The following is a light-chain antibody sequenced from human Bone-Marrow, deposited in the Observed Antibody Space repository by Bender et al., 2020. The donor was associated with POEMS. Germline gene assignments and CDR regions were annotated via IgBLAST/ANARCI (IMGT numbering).Light chain of an antibody. CDR1: SSNIGAHA. CDR2: PSH. Sequence: QSVLTQPPSASGTPGQRVTISCSGGSSNIGAHAVNWYQHLPGTAPKLLICPSHRRPSEVPDRFPGSRSGSSAYLAISGLQSGGEADYYCAVWDDSLNGWVFGGGTKLTVL. CDR3: AVWDDSLNGWV. V-gene: IGLV1-44*01. J-gene: IGLJ3*02.